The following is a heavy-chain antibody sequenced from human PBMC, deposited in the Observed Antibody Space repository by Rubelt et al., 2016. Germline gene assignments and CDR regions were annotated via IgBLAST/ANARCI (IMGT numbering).Heavy chain of an antibody. CDR1: GYSLSRGCS. CDR2: LYNSGGS. V-gene: IGHV4-38-2*02. D-gene: IGHD6-19*01. CDR3: AGDHSSGWYLEGFFDY. J-gene: IGHJ4*02. Sequence: QVQLQESGPGLVKPSETLSLTCTVSGYSLSRGCSWGWIWLPPGKGLEWIGSLYNSGGSYYNPARTSRVTISVDTSKNQFSRKLRSVTAADTAVYYCAGDHSSGWYLEGFFDYWGQGTLVTVSS.